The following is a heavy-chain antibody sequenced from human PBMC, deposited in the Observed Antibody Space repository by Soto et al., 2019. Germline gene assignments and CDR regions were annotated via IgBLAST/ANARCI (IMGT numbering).Heavy chain of an antibody. Sequence: GGSLRLSCAASGFTFSNFAMSWVRQAPGKGLEWVSAVSGSGGSTYYADSVKGRFTISRDNSKNTFYLQMNSLRAEDTAVYFCAKGHYDILTDYYSRFDYWGHGTLVTVSS. J-gene: IGHJ4*01. V-gene: IGHV3-23*01. CDR2: VSGSGGST. D-gene: IGHD3-9*01. CDR3: AKGHYDILTDYYSRFDY. CDR1: GFTFSNFA.